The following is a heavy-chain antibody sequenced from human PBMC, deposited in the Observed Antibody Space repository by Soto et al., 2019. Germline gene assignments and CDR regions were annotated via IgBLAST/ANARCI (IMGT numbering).Heavy chain of an antibody. V-gene: IGHV1-18*04. D-gene: IGHD6-13*01. CDR2: ISAYNGNT. J-gene: IGHJ5*02. CDR3: ARENIAAAPEGFDP. Sequence: ASVKVSCKASGYTFTSYGISWVRQAPGQGLEWMGWISAYNGNTNYAQKLQGRVTMTTDTSTSTAYMELRSLRSDDTAVYYCARENIAAAPEGFDPWGQGTLVTVSS. CDR1: GYTFTSYG.